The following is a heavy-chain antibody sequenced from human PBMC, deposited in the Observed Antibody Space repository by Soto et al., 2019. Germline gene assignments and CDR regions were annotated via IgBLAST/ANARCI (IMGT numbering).Heavy chain of an antibody. CDR2: IPYDGSNK. V-gene: IGHV3-30*03. J-gene: IGHJ6*02. Sequence: GGSLRLSCAASGLTFSSSAMHWVRQAPGKGLEWVALIPYDGSNKYCVDSVKGRFTISRDNSKNTLDLQMNSLREEDTAVYYCAAETKSYFYGMDVWGQGTTVTVSS. CDR3: AAETKSYFYGMDV. CDR1: GLTFSSSA.